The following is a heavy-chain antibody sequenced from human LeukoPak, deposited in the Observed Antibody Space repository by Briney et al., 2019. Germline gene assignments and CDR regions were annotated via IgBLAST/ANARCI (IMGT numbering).Heavy chain of an antibody. CDR1: GLTFSTYS. V-gene: IGHV3-74*01. CDR3: ARGPNSNWSGLDF. CDR2: ISPTGSTT. J-gene: IGHJ4*02. Sequence: GGSLRLSCEVSGLTFSTYSMNWVRQAPGKGLVWVSRISPTGSTTSYADSVKGRFTVSRDNAKNTLYLQVNNLRAEDTAVYYCARGPNSNWSGLDFWGQGTLLTVSS. D-gene: IGHD6-6*01.